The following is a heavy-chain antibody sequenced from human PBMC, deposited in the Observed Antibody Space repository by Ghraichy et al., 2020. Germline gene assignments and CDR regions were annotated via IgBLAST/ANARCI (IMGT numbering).Heavy chain of an antibody. Sequence: GGSLRLSCAASGFTFSSYAMSWVRQAPGKGLEWVSAISGSGGSTYYADSVKGRFTISRDNSKNTLYLQMNSLRAEDTAVYYCAKAHPLWFGELFSVPSAGYWGQGTLVTVSS. V-gene: IGHV3-23*01. CDR2: ISGSGGST. CDR1: GFTFSSYA. J-gene: IGHJ4*02. D-gene: IGHD3-10*01. CDR3: AKAHPLWFGELFSVPSAGY.